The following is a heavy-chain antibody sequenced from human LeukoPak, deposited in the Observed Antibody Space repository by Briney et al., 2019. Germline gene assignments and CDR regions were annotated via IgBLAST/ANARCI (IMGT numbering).Heavy chain of an antibody. CDR1: GFSFNSYA. J-gene: IGHJ4*02. CDR3: VKEKGIVEFDY. CDR2: ISSSGDKT. V-gene: IGHV3-64D*09. D-gene: IGHD1-26*01. Sequence: GGSLRLYCSASGFSFNSYAMHWVRQAPGKGLEYVGVISSSGDKTYYTDSLRGRLTISRDNSKNTLYLQMSSLGAEDTAVYYCVKEKGIVEFDYWGQGTQVTVSS.